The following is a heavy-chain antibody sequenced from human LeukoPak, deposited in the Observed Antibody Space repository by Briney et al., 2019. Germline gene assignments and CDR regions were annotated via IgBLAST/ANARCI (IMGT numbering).Heavy chain of an antibody. D-gene: IGHD6-13*01. CDR2: INHSGST. J-gene: IGHJ4*02. CDR1: GGSFSGYY. Sequence: SETLSLTCAVYGGSFSGYYWSWIRQPPRKGLEWIGEINHSGSTNYNPSLKSRVTISVDTSKNQFSLKLSSVTAADTAVYYCARGAPISAAGSRHFDYWGQGTLVTVSS. V-gene: IGHV4-34*01. CDR3: ARGAPISAAGSRHFDY.